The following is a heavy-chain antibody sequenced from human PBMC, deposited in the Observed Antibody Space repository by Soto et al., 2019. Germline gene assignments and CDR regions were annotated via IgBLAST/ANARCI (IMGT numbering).Heavy chain of an antibody. Sequence: PGESLKISCKGSGYSFTSYWIGWVRQMPGKGLEWMGIIYPGDSDTRYSPSFQGQVTISADKSISTAYLQWSSLKASDTAMYYCARAYYYDSSSYPRDQSDAFDIWGQGTMVTVSS. CDR3: ARAYYYDSSSYPRDQSDAFDI. CDR1: GYSFTSYW. D-gene: IGHD3-22*01. CDR2: IYPGDSDT. V-gene: IGHV5-51*01. J-gene: IGHJ3*02.